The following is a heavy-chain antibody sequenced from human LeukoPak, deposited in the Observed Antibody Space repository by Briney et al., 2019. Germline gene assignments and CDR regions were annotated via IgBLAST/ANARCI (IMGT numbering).Heavy chain of an antibody. Sequence: ASVKVSCKASGGTFSSYAISWVRQAPGQGLEWMGGIIPIFGTANYAQKFQGRVTITRNTSISTAYMELSSLRSEDTAVYYCARGEFMGITGTTVAFDIWGQGTMVTVSS. D-gene: IGHD1-7*01. J-gene: IGHJ3*02. CDR3: ARGEFMGITGTTVAFDI. V-gene: IGHV1-69*05. CDR2: IIPIFGTA. CDR1: GGTFSSYA.